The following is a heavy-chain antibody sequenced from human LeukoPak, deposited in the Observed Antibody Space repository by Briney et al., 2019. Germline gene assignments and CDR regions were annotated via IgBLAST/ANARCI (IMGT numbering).Heavy chain of an antibody. D-gene: IGHD1-1*01. J-gene: IGHJ3*02. CDR1: GFTYRRYS. CDR2: INGDGDGK. V-gene: IGHV3-7*01. CDR3: ARDSSPDSATTYYDALDM. Sequence: GGSLRLSCVASGFTYRRYSMNWVRQAPGRGLEWVANINGDGDGKRYADSVKDRFTISRDNARSLVFLQIHSLRDEDTALYYCARDSSPDSATTYYDALDMWGQGTMVTVSS.